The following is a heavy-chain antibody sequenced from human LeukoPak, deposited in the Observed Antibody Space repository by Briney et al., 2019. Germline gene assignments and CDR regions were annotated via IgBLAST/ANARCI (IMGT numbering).Heavy chain of an antibody. D-gene: IGHD4-17*01. CDR2: ISAYNGNT. J-gene: IGHJ5*02. V-gene: IGHV1-18*01. CDR1: GYTFTSYG. CDR3: ARDQWTVTTEEPWFDP. Sequence: ASVKLSCKASGYTFTSYGISWVRQAPGQGLEWLGWISAYNGNTNYAQKLQGRVTMTTDTSTSTAYMELRSLRSDDTAVYYCARDQWTVTTEEPWFDPWGQGTLVTVSS.